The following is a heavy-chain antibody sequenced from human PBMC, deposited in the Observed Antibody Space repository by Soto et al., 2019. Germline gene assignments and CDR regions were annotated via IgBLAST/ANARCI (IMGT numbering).Heavy chain of an antibody. CDR2: IYHGGST. CDR3: ARGRADYVWGSYRHNWFDP. V-gene: IGHV4-38-2*01. D-gene: IGHD3-16*02. Sequence: PSETLSLTCAVSGYSXRRGYYWGWLRQPPGKGLEWIGSIYHGGSTYYNPSLKSRVTISVDTSKNQFSLKLSSVTAADTAVYYCARGRADYVWGSYRHNWFDPWGQGTLVTVSS. CDR1: GYSXRRGYY. J-gene: IGHJ5*02.